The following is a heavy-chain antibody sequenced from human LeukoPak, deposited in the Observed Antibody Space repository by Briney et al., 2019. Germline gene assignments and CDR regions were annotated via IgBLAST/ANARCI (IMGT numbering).Heavy chain of an antibody. V-gene: IGHV4-34*01. D-gene: IGHD3-9*01. Sequence: SETLSLTCAVYGGSFSGYYWSWIRQPPGKGLEWIGEINHSGSTNYNPSLKSRVTISVDTSKNQFSLKLGSVTAADTAVYYCARTKGLRYFDWRRSYYYYMDVWGKGTTVTVSS. CDR3: ARTKGLRYFDWRRSYYYYMDV. CDR2: INHSGST. J-gene: IGHJ6*03. CDR1: GGSFSGYY.